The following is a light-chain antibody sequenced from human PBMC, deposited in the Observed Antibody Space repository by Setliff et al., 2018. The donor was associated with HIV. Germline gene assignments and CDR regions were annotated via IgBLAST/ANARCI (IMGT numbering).Light chain of an antibody. CDR3: SSYTSSNTYV. Sequence: QSVLTQPASVSGSPGQTITISCTGTSSDIGGYNYVSWYQQHPGEAPKLIIYNVSNRPSGVSNRFSGSKSGNTASLTISGLQAEDGAYYYCSSYTSSNTYVFGTGTKVTVL. CDR2: NVS. CDR1: SSDIGGYNY. J-gene: IGLJ1*01. V-gene: IGLV2-14*03.